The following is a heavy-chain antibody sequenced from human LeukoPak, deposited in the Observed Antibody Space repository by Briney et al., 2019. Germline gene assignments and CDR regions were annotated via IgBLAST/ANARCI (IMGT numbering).Heavy chain of an antibody. J-gene: IGHJ4*02. D-gene: IGHD3-9*01. CDR1: GGSISNYY. CDR2: IHISGST. CDR3: ARDERGTGYIHY. V-gene: IGHV4-4*07. Sequence: SEXXSLTCTVSGGSISNYYWSWLRQPAGKGLEWIGRIHISGSTNYNPSLTSRGTMSLEKSKNQLSLRLSSVTAADTAVYYCARDERGTGYIHYWGQGTLFTVSS.